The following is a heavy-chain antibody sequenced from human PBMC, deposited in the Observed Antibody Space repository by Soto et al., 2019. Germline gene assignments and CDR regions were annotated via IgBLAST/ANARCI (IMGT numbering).Heavy chain of an antibody. CDR3: ARGLIYDSSGYYFDY. CDR2: IIPSGGST. V-gene: IGHV1-46*01. CDR1: GGTFSSHG. J-gene: IGHJ4*02. Sequence: ASVKVSCKASGGTFSSHGVSWVRQAPGQGLEWMGGIIPSGGSTRYAQKFQGRVTMTRDTSTSTVYMELSSLRSEDTAVYYCARGLIYDSSGYYFDYWGQGTLVTVSS. D-gene: IGHD3-22*01.